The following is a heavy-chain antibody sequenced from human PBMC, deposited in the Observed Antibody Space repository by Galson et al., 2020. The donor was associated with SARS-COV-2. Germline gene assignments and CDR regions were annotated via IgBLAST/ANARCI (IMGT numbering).Heavy chain of an antibody. CDR3: ARDNWALNDAFDI. J-gene: IGHJ3*02. V-gene: IGHV4-30-4*01. Sequence: ASETLSLTCTVSGGSITRGDYYWSWIRQPPGKGLEWIGYIYYTDTTYYNPSLKSRVSMSVDTSKNQFSLKLISVTAADTAVYFCARDNWALNDAFDIWGQGKLVTVSS. D-gene: IGHD3-16*01. CDR2: IYYTDTT. CDR1: GGSITRGDYY.